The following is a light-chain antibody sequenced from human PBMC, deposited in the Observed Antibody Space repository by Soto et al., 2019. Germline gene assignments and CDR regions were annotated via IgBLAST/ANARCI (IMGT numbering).Light chain of an antibody. CDR3: QHSYTTPLT. CDR1: QSISSY. CDR2: AAS. Sequence: DIQMTQSPSSLSASVGDRVTITCRASQSISSYLNWYQQKPGKAPKLLIYAASSLQSEVPSRFSGGGSGPDVTLTISSLQPDDLATYDCQHSYTTPLTFGGGTKVEIK. J-gene: IGKJ4*01. V-gene: IGKV1-39*01.